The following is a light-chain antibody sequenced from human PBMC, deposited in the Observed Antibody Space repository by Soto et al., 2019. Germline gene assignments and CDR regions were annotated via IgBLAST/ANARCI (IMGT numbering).Light chain of an antibody. CDR2: EVN. V-gene: IGLV2-8*01. Sequence: QSVLTQPPSASGSPGQSVTISCTGTNSDVGGYNYVSWYQQYPGKAPKLIIYEVNERPSGVPDRFSGSKSGNTASLTVSGLQTADEADYDCSSYAGSNWYVFGTGTKVTV. CDR3: SSYAGSNWYV. CDR1: NSDVGGYNY. J-gene: IGLJ1*01.